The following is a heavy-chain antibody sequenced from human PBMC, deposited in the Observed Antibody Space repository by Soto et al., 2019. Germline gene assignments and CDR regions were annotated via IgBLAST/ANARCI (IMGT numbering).Heavy chain of an antibody. J-gene: IGHJ5*02. V-gene: IGHV4-34*01. CDR2: INHNGGT. CDR3: ARGRWDLLFDP. Sequence: TSETLSLTCAVYSGSFSGYYWSWIRQPSGKGLEWIGEINHNGGTNYDPSFKSRVTISVDTSKNQFSLKLSSVTAADTAVYYCARGRWDLLFDPWGQGTLVTVSS. CDR1: SGSFSGYY. D-gene: IGHD1-26*01.